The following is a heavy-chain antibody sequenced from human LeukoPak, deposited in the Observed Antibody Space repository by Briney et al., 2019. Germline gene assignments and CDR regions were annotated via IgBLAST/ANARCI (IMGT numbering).Heavy chain of an antibody. V-gene: IGHV3-48*03. CDR1: GFTFSSYE. CDR2: IRGSDNTI. J-gene: IGHJ3*02. CDR3: ARGSYCSGGTCYEFNAFDI. Sequence: GGSLRLSCAASGFTFSSYEMNWVRQAPGKGLEWVSYIRGSDNTIHYADSVKGRFTISRDNAKNSLYLQMNSLRAEDTAVYYCARGSYCSGGTCYEFNAFDIWGQGTMVTVSS. D-gene: IGHD2-15*01.